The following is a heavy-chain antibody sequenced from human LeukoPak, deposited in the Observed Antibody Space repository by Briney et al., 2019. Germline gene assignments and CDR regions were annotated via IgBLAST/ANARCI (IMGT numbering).Heavy chain of an antibody. Sequence: GGSLRLSCAASGFTFSSYAMHWVRQAPGKGLDWAAVISSDGNTQYYADSVKGRFTISRDNAKNSLYLQMNSLRAEDTALYYCARDFSSGLTPGCDYWGQGTLVTVSS. CDR1: GFTFSSYA. D-gene: IGHD6-19*01. V-gene: IGHV3-30-3*01. J-gene: IGHJ4*02. CDR3: ARDFSSGLTPGCDY. CDR2: ISSDGNTQ.